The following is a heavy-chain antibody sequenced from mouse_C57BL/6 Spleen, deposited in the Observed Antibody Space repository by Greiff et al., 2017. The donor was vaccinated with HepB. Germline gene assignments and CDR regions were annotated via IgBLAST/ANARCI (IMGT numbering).Heavy chain of an antibody. Sequence: DVQLVESEGGLVQPGSSMKLSCTASGFTFSDYYMAWVRQVPEKGLEWVANINYDGSSTYYLDSLKSRFIISRDNAKNILYLQMSSLKSEDTATYYCARITTVVANAMDYWGQGTSVTVSS. V-gene: IGHV5-16*01. CDR3: ARITTVVANAMDY. CDR1: GFTFSDYY. J-gene: IGHJ4*01. CDR2: INYDGSST. D-gene: IGHD1-1*01.